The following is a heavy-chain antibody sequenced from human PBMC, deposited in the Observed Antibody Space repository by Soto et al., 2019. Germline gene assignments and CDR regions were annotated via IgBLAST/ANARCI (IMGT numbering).Heavy chain of an antibody. J-gene: IGHJ6*02. V-gene: IGHV4-34*01. Sequence: SETLSLTCAVYGGSFSGYYWSWIRQPPGKGLERIGEINHSGSTNYNPSLKSRVTISVDTSKNQFSLKLSSVTAADTAVYYCARAGRVRGVILNYYYYGMDVWGQGTTVT. CDR3: ARAGRVRGVILNYYYYGMDV. D-gene: IGHD3-10*01. CDR1: GGSFSGYY. CDR2: INHSGST.